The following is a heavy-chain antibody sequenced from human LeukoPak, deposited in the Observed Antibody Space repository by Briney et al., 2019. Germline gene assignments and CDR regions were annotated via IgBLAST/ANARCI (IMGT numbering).Heavy chain of an antibody. Sequence: ASVKVSFKASGYTFTGYYMHWVRQAPGQGLEWIGWINPNSGGTNYAQKFQGRVTMTRDTSISTAYMELSRLRSDDTAVYYCARDSYYDSSGSDYWGQGTLVTVSS. CDR3: ARDSYYDSSGSDY. J-gene: IGHJ4*02. V-gene: IGHV1-2*02. CDR1: GYTFTGYY. CDR2: INPNSGGT. D-gene: IGHD3-22*01.